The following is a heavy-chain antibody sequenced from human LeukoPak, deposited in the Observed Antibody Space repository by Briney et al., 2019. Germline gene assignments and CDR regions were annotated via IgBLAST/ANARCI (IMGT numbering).Heavy chain of an antibody. CDR2: INLDGTEE. V-gene: IGHV3-7*01. D-gene: IGHD3/OR15-3a*01. Sequence: GGSLRLSCAASGLVFSTYWMTWVRQAPGKGLEWVANINLDGTEEHYVDSFLKGRSTISRDNAKNSLYLQMNDLRVEDTAVYYCASGRHDFLYWGQGTLVTVSS. CDR1: GLVFSTYW. CDR3: ASGRHDFLY. J-gene: IGHJ4*02.